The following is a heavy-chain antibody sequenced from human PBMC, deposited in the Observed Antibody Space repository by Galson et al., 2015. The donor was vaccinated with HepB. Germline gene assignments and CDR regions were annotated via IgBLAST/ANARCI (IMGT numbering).Heavy chain of an antibody. V-gene: IGHV3-15*01. Sequence: SLRLSCAASGFTFSNTWMSWVRQAPGRGLEWVGHIKSRTDSGTTDYAAPVKGRFTISRDDSKDTLYLQMNSLKTDDTAVYYCTTDVYFSSYWSWIDPWGQGTLVTVSS. J-gene: IGHJ5*02. CDR2: IKSRTDSGTT. CDR1: GFTFSNTW. CDR3: TTDVYFSSYWSWIDP. D-gene: IGHD6-19*01.